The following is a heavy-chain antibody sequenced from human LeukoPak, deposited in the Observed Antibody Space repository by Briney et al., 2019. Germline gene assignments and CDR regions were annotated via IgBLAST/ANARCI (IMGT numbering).Heavy chain of an antibody. V-gene: IGHV1-69*06. CDR1: GGTFSSYA. D-gene: IGHD1-26*01. CDR2: IIPIFGTA. J-gene: IGHJ6*03. CDR3: ASRSQVGVTGYYYYYMDV. Sequence: SVKVSCKASGGTFSSYAISWVRQAPGQGLEWMGGIIPIFGTANYAQKFQGRVTITADKSTSTAYMELSSLRSEDTAVYYCASRSQVGVTGYYYYYMDVWGKGTTVTVSS.